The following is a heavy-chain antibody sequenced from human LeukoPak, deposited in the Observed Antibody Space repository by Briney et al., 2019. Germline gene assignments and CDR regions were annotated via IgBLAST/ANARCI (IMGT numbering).Heavy chain of an antibody. CDR2: IYHSGST. J-gene: IGHJ3*02. CDR1: GYSISSGYY. D-gene: IGHD3-10*01. V-gene: IGHV4-38-2*02. CDR3: ARDLTMVRGEGYAFDI. Sequence: SETLSLTCTVSGYSISSGYYWGWIRQPPGKGLEWIGSIYHSGSTNYNPSLKSRVTISIDTSKNQFSLKLSSVTAADTAVYYCARDLTMVRGEGYAFDIWGQGTMVTVSS.